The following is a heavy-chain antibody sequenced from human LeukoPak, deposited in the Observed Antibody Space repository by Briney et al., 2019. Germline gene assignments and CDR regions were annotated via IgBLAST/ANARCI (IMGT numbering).Heavy chain of an antibody. CDR3: ARGYCSSTSCYRYFDY. CDR1: GYTFTSYY. Sequence: GASVKVSCKASGYTFTSYYMHWVRQAPGQGLEWMGIINPSGGSTSYAQKFQGRVTMTRDTSTSTVYMELSSLRSEDTAVYYCARGYCSSTSCYRYFDYWGQGTLVTVSS. J-gene: IGHJ4*02. V-gene: IGHV1-46*01. D-gene: IGHD2-2*02. CDR2: INPSGGST.